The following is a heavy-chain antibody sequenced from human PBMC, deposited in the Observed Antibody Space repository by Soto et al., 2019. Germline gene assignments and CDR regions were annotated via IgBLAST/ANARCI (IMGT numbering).Heavy chain of an antibody. D-gene: IGHD1-1*01. Sequence: EVQLLESGGGLVQPGGSLRLSCAASGFTFSNFSMSWVRQAPGKGLEWVSPFYSITGNTFYADSVKGRFTISSDNSKNTLYLEMISLGAEDTDVYYCARDPPYRMYYFHYWGQGTLVTVSS. CDR1: GFTFSNFS. J-gene: IGHJ4*02. CDR2: FYSITGNT. CDR3: ARDPPYRMYYFHY. V-gene: IGHV3-23*01.